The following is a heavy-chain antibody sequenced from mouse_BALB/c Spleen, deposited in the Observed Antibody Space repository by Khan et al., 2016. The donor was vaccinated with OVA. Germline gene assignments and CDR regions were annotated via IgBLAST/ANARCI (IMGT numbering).Heavy chain of an antibody. CDR3: ARGASYWYFDV. Sequence: QIQLVQSGPELKKPGEIVKISCKASAYTFTNYGMNWVKQAPGKGLKWMGWINTYTGEPTYTDDFKGRFAFSLETSASTAYLQINNLKNEDMATYFCARGASYWYFDVWGAGTTVTVSS. CDR1: AYTFTNYG. J-gene: IGHJ1*01. CDR2: INTYTGEP. V-gene: IGHV9-1*02.